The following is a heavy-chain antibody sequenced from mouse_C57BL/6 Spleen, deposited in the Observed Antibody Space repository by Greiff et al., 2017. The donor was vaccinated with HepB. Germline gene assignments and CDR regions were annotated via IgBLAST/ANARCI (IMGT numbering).Heavy chain of an antibody. CDR2: IDPNSGGT. Sequence: VQLQQPGAELVKPGASVKLSCKASGYTFTSYWMHWVKQRPGRGLEWIGRIDPNSGGTKYNEKFKSKATLTVDKPSSTAYMQLISLTSEDSAVYYCARELITTVVAKYYYAMDYWGQGTSVTVSS. CDR1: GYTFTSYW. D-gene: IGHD1-1*01. V-gene: IGHV1-72*01. J-gene: IGHJ4*01. CDR3: ARELITTVVAKYYYAMDY.